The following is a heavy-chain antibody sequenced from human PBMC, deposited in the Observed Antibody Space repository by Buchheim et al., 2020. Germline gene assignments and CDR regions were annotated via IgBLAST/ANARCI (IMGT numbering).Heavy chain of an antibody. D-gene: IGHD3-9*01. J-gene: IGHJ5*02. CDR2: INSDVSST. Sequence: EVQLVESGGGLVQPGGSLRLSCAASGFTFSSYWMHWVRHARGKGLVWVSRINSDVSSTSYADSVKGRFTISRTNATNTLYLQMNSLGAEDTAVYYCARDRSITIFGLEFGPWGQGNL. CDR3: ARDRSITIFGLEFGP. CDR1: GFTFSSYW. V-gene: IGHV3-74*01.